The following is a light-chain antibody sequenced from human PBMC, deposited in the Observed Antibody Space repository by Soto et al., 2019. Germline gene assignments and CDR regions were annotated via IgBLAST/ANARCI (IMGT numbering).Light chain of an antibody. J-gene: IGLJ1*01. CDR1: SSDVGAYNL. Sequence: SALTQLVSVSGSPAQSITISCTGSSSDVGAYNLVTWYPHLPGKARPLILKEVTPRPTGASRRFSGGKSGRPATPPITGLQDDQDANEYCSKTTSSNTPYVCGRGTKLTVL. V-gene: IGLV2-14*01. CDR3: SKTTSSNTPYV. CDR2: EVT.